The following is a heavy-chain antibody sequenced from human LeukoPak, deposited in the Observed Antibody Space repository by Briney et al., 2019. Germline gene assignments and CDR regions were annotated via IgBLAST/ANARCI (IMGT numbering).Heavy chain of an antibody. D-gene: IGHD3-22*01. CDR2: IIPIFGTA. CDR1: GGTFSSYA. Sequence: EASVKVSCKASGGTFSSYAISWVRQAPGQGLEWMGGIIPIFGTANYAQKFQGRVTITTDESTSTAYMELSSLRSEDTAVYYCATVFDSGGYGAGAFDPWGQGTLVTVSS. V-gene: IGHV1-69*05. CDR3: ATVFDSGGYGAGAFDP. J-gene: IGHJ5*02.